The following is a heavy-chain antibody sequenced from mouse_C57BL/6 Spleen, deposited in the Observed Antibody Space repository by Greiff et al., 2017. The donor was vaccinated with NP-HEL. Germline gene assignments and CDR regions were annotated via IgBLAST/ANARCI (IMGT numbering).Heavy chain of an antibody. CDR2: IDPEDGET. V-gene: IGHV14-2*01. CDR1: GFNIKDYY. J-gene: IGHJ2*01. Sequence: VQLQQSGAELVKPGASVKLSCTASGFNIKDYYMHWVKQRTEQGLEWIGRIDPEDGETKYAPKFPGKATITADTSSNTAYLQLSSLTSEDTAVYYCAREEELDYWGQGTTLTVSS. CDR3: AREEELDY.